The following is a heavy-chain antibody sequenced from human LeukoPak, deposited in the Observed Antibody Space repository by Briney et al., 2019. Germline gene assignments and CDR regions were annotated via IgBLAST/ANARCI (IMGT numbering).Heavy chain of an antibody. J-gene: IGHJ5*02. Sequence: GGSLRLSCVASGFTVSNTYMTWVRQAPGKGLGWVSNLYSGGSTYYAHSVKGRFTISRDNSKNTVYLQMNSLGAEDTAVYYCARQSNYGDYDPWGQGTLVTVSS. D-gene: IGHD4-17*01. CDR3: ARQSNYGDYDP. CDR2: LYSGGST. CDR1: GFTVSNTY. V-gene: IGHV3-53*01.